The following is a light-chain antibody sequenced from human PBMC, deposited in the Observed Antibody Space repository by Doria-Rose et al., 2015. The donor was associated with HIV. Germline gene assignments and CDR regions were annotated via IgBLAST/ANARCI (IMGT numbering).Light chain of an antibody. CDR1: QTVSTY. CDR3: QPTYSSPPWT. Sequence: MTQSPSSLSASIGDRVTITCRASQTVSTYLNWFQQEPGKAPKLLIYAASRLQSGVPSRFSGSGSGTDFTLTISGLQPGDFATYYCQPTYSSPPWTFGQGTKVEMK. J-gene: IGKJ1*01. V-gene: IGKV1-39*01. CDR2: AAS.